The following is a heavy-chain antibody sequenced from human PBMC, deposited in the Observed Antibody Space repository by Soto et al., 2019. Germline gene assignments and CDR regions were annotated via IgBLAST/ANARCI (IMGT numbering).Heavy chain of an antibody. CDR3: AREVVVVTNDAFYI. CDR2: IIPSLGIA. D-gene: IGHD2-21*02. CDR1: GVTFSSYT. V-gene: IGHV1-69*08. J-gene: IGHJ3*02. Sequence: QVQLVQSGAEVKKPGSSVKVSCKASGVTFSSYTISWVRQAPGQGLEWMGRIIPSLGIAKYAQKFQGIVTISADKTSSRGYMELSRLRSEDTAVYYYAREVVVVTNDAFYILGQGTIVPVSS.